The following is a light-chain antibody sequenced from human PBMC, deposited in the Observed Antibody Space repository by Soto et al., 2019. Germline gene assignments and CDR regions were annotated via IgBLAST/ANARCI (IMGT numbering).Light chain of an antibody. CDR1: QSIDTW. V-gene: IGKV1-5*03. CDR3: QMYTGAPRT. Sequence: RVNQSPSTLSAYVGDRVTITCRASQSIDTWLAWHQQKPGQVPKLLISKASSLEGGVPSRFSGSGSGTDFTLTISSLQPEDFATYYCQMYTGAPRTSGQGSKADNK. J-gene: IGKJ1*01. CDR2: KAS.